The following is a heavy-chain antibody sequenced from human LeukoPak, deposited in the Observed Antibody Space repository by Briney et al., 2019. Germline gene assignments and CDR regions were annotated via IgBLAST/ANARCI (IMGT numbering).Heavy chain of an antibody. D-gene: IGHD3-10*01. CDR2: IYWDDDK. Sequence: SGPTLVKPTQTLTLTCTFSGFSLSTTGVGGGWIRQPPGKALEWLALIYWDDDKRYSPSLKNRLTITKDTSKNQVVLTMTNMDPVDTATYYCAHLGGSGTYYNFYYFDNWGQGTLVTVSS. J-gene: IGHJ4*02. CDR1: GFSLSTTGVG. CDR3: AHLGGSGTYYNFYYFDN. V-gene: IGHV2-5*02.